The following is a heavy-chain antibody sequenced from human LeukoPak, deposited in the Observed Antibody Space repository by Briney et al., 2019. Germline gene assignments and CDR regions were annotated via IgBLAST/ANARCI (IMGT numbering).Heavy chain of an antibody. D-gene: IGHD2-21*01. J-gene: IGHJ6*03. V-gene: IGHV4-61*02. CDR2: IYTSGST. CDR1: GGSISSGSYY. Sequence: SETLSLTCTVSGGSISSGSYYWSWIRQPAGKGLEWIGRIYTSGSTNYNPSLKSRVTISVDTSKNQFSLKLSSVTAADTAVYYCARENSYYYYYYMDVWGKGTTVTISS. CDR3: ARENSYYYYYYMDV.